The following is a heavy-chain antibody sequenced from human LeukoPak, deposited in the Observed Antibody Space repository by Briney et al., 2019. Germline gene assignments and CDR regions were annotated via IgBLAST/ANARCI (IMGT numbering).Heavy chain of an antibody. Sequence: GGSLRLSCAASGFTFSSYAMSWVRQAPGKGLEWVSAIIGSDGNTYYADSVKGRFTISRDNSKNTLYLQMNSLRAADTAVYYCAKTTGGNYKGYFDYWGQGTLVTVSS. CDR3: AKTTGGNYKGYFDY. CDR2: IIGSDGNT. V-gene: IGHV3-23*01. J-gene: IGHJ4*02. D-gene: IGHD1-26*01. CDR1: GFTFSSYA.